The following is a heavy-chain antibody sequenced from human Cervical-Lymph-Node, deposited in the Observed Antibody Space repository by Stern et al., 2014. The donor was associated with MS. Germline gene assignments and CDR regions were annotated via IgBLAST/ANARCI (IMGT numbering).Heavy chain of an antibody. Sequence: VQLVDSGGGVVQPGRSLRLSCAASGFTFSTFAMHWVRQSPGKGLEWVAFISSVGRNKNYADSVKGRFTISRDNSKNMLSLQMSSLRPEDTAVYYCAKDLTGGAYWGQGTLVTVSS. D-gene: IGHD7-27*01. CDR3: AKDLTGGAY. CDR1: GFTFSTFA. J-gene: IGHJ4*02. CDR2: ISSVGRNK. V-gene: IGHV3-30-3*01.